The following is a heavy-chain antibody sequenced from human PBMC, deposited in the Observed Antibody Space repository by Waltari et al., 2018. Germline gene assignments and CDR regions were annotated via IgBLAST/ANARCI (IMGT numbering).Heavy chain of an antibody. J-gene: IGHJ4*02. CDR3: ASTVYYDSSGWTYYFDY. CDR1: GGSISSSSYY. Sequence: QLQLQESGPGLVKPSETLSLTCTVSGGSISSSSYYWGWIRQPPGKGLEWIGSIYYSGSTYYNPSLKSRVTISVDTSKNQFSLELSSVTAADTAVYYCASTVYYDSSGWTYYFDYWGQGTLVTVSS. CDR2: IYYSGST. D-gene: IGHD3-22*01. V-gene: IGHV4-39*01.